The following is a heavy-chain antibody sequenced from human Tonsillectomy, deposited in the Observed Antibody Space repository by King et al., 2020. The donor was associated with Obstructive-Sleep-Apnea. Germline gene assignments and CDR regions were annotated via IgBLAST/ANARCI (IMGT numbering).Heavy chain of an antibody. V-gene: IGHV3-7*01. J-gene: IGHJ4*02. CDR2: IKQDGSEK. D-gene: IGHD5-12*01. CDR1: GFTFSSNW. CDR3: ARDMSGYDSSFDY. Sequence: VQLVESGGGLVQPGGSLRLSCAASGFTFSSNWMSWVRQAPGKGLEWLANIKQDGSEKYYVDSVKGRFTISRDNAKNSLYLQMNSLRAEDPAVYYCARDMSGYDSSFDYWGQGTLVTVSS.